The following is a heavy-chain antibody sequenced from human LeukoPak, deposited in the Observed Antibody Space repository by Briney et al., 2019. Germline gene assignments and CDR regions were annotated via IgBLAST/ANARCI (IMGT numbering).Heavy chain of an antibody. D-gene: IGHD3-10*01. V-gene: IGHV4-59*01. CDR3: ARDAYGSGSYSD. Sequence: PSETLSLTCIVSGGSISSYYWSWIRQPPGKGLEWIGYIYYSGSTNYNPSLKSRVTISVDTSKNQFSLKLSSVTAADTAVYYCARDAYGSGSYSDWGQGTLVTVSS. J-gene: IGHJ4*02. CDR1: GGSISSYY. CDR2: IYYSGST.